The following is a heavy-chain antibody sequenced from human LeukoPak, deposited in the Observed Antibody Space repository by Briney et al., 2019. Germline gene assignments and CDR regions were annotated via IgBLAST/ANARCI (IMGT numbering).Heavy chain of an antibody. CDR2: IGGRDGST. V-gene: IGHV3-23*01. Sequence: PGGSLRLSCAGSGFIFNNYAMHWVRQPPGKGLEWVSAIGGRDGSTYYADSVKGRFTISRDNSKNTLYVQMNSLRAEDTAVYYCAKGHYYGSGSLDYWGQGTLVTVSS. J-gene: IGHJ4*02. CDR1: GFIFNNYA. D-gene: IGHD3-10*01. CDR3: AKGHYYGSGSLDY.